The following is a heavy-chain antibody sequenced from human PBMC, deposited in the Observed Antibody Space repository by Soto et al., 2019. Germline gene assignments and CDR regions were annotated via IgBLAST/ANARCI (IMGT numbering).Heavy chain of an antibody. J-gene: IGHJ3*02. D-gene: IGHD2-15*01. V-gene: IGHV3-33*01. CDR1: GFTFSSYG. Sequence: QVQLVESGGGGVQPGRSLRLSCAASGFTFSSYGMHWVRQAPGKGLEWVAVIWYDGSNKYYADSVKGRFTISRDNSKNTLYLQMNSLRAEDTAVYYCARDFVVVVAATPGDAFDIWGQGTMVTVSS. CDR2: IWYDGSNK. CDR3: ARDFVVVVAATPGDAFDI.